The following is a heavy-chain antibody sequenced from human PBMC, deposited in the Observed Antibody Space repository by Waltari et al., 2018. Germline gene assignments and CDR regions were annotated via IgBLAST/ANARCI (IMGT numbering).Heavy chain of an antibody. CDR2: IKQDGREK. J-gene: IGHJ2*01. V-gene: IGHV3-7*01. Sequence: EVQLVESGGGLVQPGGSLRLSCAASGFTFSSYWMSWVRQAPGKGVEWVANIKQDGREKDYVDSVEVRFTISRDNAENSLYLQMNSLRAEDTAVYYCARDGVVDIVAPGLGFDLWGRGTLVTVSS. CDR1: GFTFSSYW. D-gene: IGHD5-12*01. CDR3: ARDGVVDIVAPGLGFDL.